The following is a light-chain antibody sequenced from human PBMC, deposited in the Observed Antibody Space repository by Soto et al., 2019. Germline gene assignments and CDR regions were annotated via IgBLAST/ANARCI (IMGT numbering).Light chain of an antibody. CDR1: SSDVGGSNY. V-gene: IGLV2-14*01. J-gene: IGLJ3*02. CDR3: TSSTTSSPHWV. Sequence: QSALTQPASVSGSPGQSITISCTGTSSDVGGSNYVSWYQQHPDKAPKLMIYEVSNRPSGVSNRFSGSKSGNTASLTISGLPAEDEAEYYCTSSTTSSPHWVFGGGTKLTVL. CDR2: EVS.